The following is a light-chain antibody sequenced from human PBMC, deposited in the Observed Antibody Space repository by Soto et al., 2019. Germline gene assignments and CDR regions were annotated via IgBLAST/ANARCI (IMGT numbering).Light chain of an antibody. CDR3: QHYGSSPQT. CDR2: EAS. V-gene: IGKV3-20*01. J-gene: IGKJ1*01. CDR1: QSVSRSY. Sequence: GLKQSPGTPSLSPGERATLSRRAHQSVSRSYLAWYQQKPGQAPRLLIYEASSRATAIPDRFSGSGSGTEFTLTISRLEPEDFAVYYCQHYGSSPQTFGQGTKVDIK.